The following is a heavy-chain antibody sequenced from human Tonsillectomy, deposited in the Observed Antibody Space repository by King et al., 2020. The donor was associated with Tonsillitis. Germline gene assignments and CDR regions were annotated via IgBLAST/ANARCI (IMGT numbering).Heavy chain of an antibody. CDR3: ARNRDYGAYVDY. Sequence: LQLQESGPGLVKPSQALSVTCTVSGDSITSGGFFWSWIRQHPGKGLEWIGYIYNSGSTSYNPSLNSRVTISMDTSKNQLSLKWTSVTAADTAVYYCARNRDYGAYVDYWGQGTLVTVSS. CDR1: GDSITSGGFF. D-gene: IGHD4-17*01. J-gene: IGHJ4*02. V-gene: IGHV4-31*03. CDR2: IYNSGST.